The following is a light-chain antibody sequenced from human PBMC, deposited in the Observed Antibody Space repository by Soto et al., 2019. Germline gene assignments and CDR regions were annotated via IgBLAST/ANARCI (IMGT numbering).Light chain of an antibody. CDR3: SSYSRTTTLVV. CDR1: SSDIGAFTS. J-gene: IGLJ2*01. V-gene: IGLV2-14*03. CDR2: DII. Sequence: QSALTQPASVSGSPGQSITISCTGTSSDIGAFTSVSWYQQHPGKAPKLIIYDIIHRPSGVSDRFSGSESVNTASLTVSGLQPEDEANYYCSSYSRTTTLVVFGGGTKLTVL.